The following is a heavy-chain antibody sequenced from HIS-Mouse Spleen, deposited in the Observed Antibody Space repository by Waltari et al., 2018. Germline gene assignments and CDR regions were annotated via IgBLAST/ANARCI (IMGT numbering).Heavy chain of an antibody. CDR1: GGSISRGGYS. D-gene: IGHD3-3*01. V-gene: IGHV4-31*03. CDR3: ARSPYYDFWSGYSDNWFDP. CDR2: IYYSGRT. Sequence: QVQLQESGPGLVKPSQPLSLHCTLSGGSISRGGYSWSWLPQHPAKGLEWIGYIYYSGRTYYNPSLKSRVTISVDTSKNQFSLKLSSVTAADTAVYYCARSPYYDFWSGYSDNWFDPWGQGTLVTVSS. J-gene: IGHJ5*02.